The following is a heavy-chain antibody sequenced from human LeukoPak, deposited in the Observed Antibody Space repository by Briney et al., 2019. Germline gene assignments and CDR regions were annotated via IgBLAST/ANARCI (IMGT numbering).Heavy chain of an antibody. CDR2: INSDGSST. Sequence: GGSLRLSCAASGFTFNTYWMHWVRQAPGKGLVWVSRINSDGSSTSYVDSVTGRFTISRDNAKNTLYLQMNSLRAEDTAVYCCARDDYGARQYYYGMDVWGQGTTVTVSS. V-gene: IGHV3-74*01. D-gene: IGHD4-17*01. J-gene: IGHJ6*02. CDR1: GFTFNTYW. CDR3: ARDDYGARQYYYGMDV.